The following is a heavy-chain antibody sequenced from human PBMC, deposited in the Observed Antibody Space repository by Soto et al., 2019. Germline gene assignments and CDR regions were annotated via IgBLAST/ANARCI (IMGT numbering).Heavy chain of an antibody. J-gene: IGHJ4*02. D-gene: IGHD4-17*01. V-gene: IGHV3-23*01. CDR3: AKGPHMNTVNPRRY. CDR1: GFTFSSYA. CDR2: ISGSGGST. Sequence: PGGSLRLSCAASGFTFSSYAMSWVRQAPGKGLEWVSAISGSGGSTYYADSVKGRFTISRDNSKNTLYLQMNSLRAEDTAVYYCAKGPHMNTVNPRRYWGQGTLVTVSS.